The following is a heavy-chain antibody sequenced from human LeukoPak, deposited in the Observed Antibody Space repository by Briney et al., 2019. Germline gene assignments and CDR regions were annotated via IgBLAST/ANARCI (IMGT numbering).Heavy chain of an antibody. V-gene: IGHV1-2*02. CDR2: ISPNSGGT. Sequence: ASVKVSCKASGYTFTSYYMHWVRQALGLGLEWVGWISPNSGGTNYAQKFQGRVTMTRDTSISTAYMELSMLKSDDTAVYYCAKVSVAVPIADAIPDYFDFWGQGTLVTVSS. CDR1: GYTFTSYY. CDR3: AKVSVAVPIADAIPDYFDF. J-gene: IGHJ4*02. D-gene: IGHD2-21*01.